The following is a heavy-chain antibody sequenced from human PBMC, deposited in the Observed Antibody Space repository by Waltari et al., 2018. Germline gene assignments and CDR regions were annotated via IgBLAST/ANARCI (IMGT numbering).Heavy chain of an antibody. V-gene: IGHV4-59*01. Sequence: QVQLQESGPGLVKPSETLSLTCSVSGDSISGYYWVWIRQSPEKRLEWIGYTSDTGYTQYHPALKSRVTISRHTSEKQFSLRLSSVTAADTAVYYCARAGLWDSCASAACLGAFDIWGQGTMVTVSS. CDR3: ARAGLWDSCASAACLGAFDI. CDR2: TSDTGYT. D-gene: IGHD2-21*01. J-gene: IGHJ3*02. CDR1: GDSISGYY.